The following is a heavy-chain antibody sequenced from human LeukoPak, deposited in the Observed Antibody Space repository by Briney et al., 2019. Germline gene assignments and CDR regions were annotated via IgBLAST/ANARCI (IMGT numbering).Heavy chain of an antibody. CDR1: GFVFDDYS. CDR2: INWDGSGT. J-gene: IGHJ4*02. V-gene: IGHV3-43*01. Sequence: GGSLRLSCAASGFVFDDYSMHWVRQTPGEGLEWISAINWDGSGTYYAESLKGRFTISRDNGDSTLYLQMNNLRTDDTALYYCASEGGYKGPFDYWGRGTLVTVSS. D-gene: IGHD3-22*01. CDR3: ASEGGYKGPFDY.